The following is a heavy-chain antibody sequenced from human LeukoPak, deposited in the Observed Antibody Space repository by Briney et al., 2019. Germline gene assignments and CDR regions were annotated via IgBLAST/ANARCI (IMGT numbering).Heavy chain of an antibody. D-gene: IGHD2-15*01. J-gene: IGHJ4*02. CDR3: ASERLDCSGGSCYPS. V-gene: IGHV5-51*01. CDR1: GYSFTSYW. Sequence: GESLKISCKGSGYSFTSYWIGWVRQMLGKGLEWMGIIYPGDSDTRYSPSFQGQVTISADKSISTAYLQWSSLKASDTAMYYCASERLDCSGGSCYPSWGQGTLVTVSS. CDR2: IYPGDSDT.